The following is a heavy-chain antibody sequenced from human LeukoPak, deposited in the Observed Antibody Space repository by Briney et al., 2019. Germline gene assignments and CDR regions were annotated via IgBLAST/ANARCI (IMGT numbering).Heavy chain of an antibody. J-gene: IGHJ4*02. CDR1: GFTFTTYS. D-gene: IGHD3-9*01. CDR3: ARTYYDILTGYNPYFDY. V-gene: IGHV3-21*01. Sequence: GGSLRLSCAASGFTFTTYSMNWVRQAPGKGLEWVSSITSSSTSMYYADSVKGRFTISRDNAKNSLYLQMISLRAEDTAVYYCARTYYDILTGYNPYFDYWGRGTLVTVSS. CDR2: ITSSSTSM.